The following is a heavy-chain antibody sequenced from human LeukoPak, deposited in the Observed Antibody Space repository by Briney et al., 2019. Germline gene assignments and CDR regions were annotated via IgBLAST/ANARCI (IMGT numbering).Heavy chain of an antibody. Sequence: GSLIPSFAASGCTFDYYAMHWVRPAPGKGREWVSLNIWDGGSTYYADSVKGRFTISRDNSKNSLYLQMNSLRTEDTALYYCAKDIFVEMATNDLPTRGGMDVWGQGTTVTVSS. CDR3: AKDIFVEMATNDLPTRGGMDV. CDR2: NIWDGGST. J-gene: IGHJ6*02. CDR1: GCTFDYYA. V-gene: IGHV3-43*02. D-gene: IGHD5-24*01.